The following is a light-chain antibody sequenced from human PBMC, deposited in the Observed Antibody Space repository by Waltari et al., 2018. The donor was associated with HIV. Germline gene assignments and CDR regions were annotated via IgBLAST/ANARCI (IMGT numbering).Light chain of an antibody. CDR1: QSVSRSY. V-gene: IGKV3-20*01. J-gene: IGKJ4*01. CDR3: QQYDGSST. CDR2: GAS. Sequence: EIVLTQSPGTLSLSQGERATLSCRASQSVSRSYLAWYQQKPGQAPRLLIYGASSRATGTPDRFSGSGSGTDFTLTINRLEPEDFAVYYCQQYDGSSTFGGGTKVEIK.